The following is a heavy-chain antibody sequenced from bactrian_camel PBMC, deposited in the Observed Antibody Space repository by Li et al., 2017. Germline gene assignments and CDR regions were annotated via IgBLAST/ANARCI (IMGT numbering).Heavy chain of an antibody. J-gene: IGHJ4*01. CDR3: SGHNAGGDYSPFDFRY. D-gene: IGHD1*01. V-gene: IGHV3S40*01. CDR1: EYPYSCTC. CDR2: INSAGGRT. Sequence: VQLVESGGGSVQAGGSLRLSCVVSEYPYSCTCMTWFRQAPGKEREWVSTINSAGGRTYYADSVKGRFTISRDNAKNTVYLQMNSLEGEDTAEYYCSGHNAGGDYSPFDFRYWGPGTQVTVS.